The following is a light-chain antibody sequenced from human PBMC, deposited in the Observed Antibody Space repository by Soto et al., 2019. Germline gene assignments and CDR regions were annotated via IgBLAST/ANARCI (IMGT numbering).Light chain of an antibody. CDR1: QSVSSS. CDR3: QQYNNWPLVT. CDR2: SAS. J-gene: IGKJ4*01. V-gene: IGKV3-15*01. Sequence: EIVMTQSPATLSVSPGERATLSCRASQSVSSSLAWYQHKPGQAPRLLIYSASTMATAVPARFSGAGSGTEFTLPISSLQYEDVAVYYCQQYNNWPLVTFGGGTKVEIK.